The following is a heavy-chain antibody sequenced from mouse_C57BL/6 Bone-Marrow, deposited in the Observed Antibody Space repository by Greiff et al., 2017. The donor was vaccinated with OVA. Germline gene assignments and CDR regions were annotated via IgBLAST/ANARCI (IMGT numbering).Heavy chain of an antibody. CDR3: ARGLWIRRVAY. D-gene: IGHD2-2*01. J-gene: IGHJ3*01. V-gene: IGHV1-81*01. CDR2: IYPRSGNT. CDR1: GYTFTSYG. Sequence: VQRVESGAELARPGASVKLSCKASGYTFTSYGISWVKQRTGQGLEWIGEIYPRSGNTYYNEKFKGKATLTADTSYSKPYLALSSLTSEDSAVYFWARGLWIRRVAYWGQGTLVTVAA.